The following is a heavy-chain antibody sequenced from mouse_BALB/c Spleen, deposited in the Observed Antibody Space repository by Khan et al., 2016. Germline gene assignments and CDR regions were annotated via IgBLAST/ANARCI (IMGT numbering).Heavy chain of an antibody. CDR2: IFPGSGSP. CDR3: ARNYRYDNKYYFDY. CDR1: GYTFSNYW. Sequence: QVQLKQSGSELMKPGASVKISCKATGYTFSNYWIEWIIQRPGHGLEWIGEIFPGSGSPNYYEKFKGKTTFTADTSSNTAYMHLSSLTSEDSAVYYCARNYRYDNKYYFDYWGQGTTLTVSS. J-gene: IGHJ2*01. D-gene: IGHD2-14*01. V-gene: IGHV1-9*01.